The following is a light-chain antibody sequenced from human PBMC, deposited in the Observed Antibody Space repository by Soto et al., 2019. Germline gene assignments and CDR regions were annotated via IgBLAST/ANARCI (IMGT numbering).Light chain of an antibody. Sequence: EVVLTQSPDSLSWRPVEIATPGFMASQSVRNNYLAWYQQKPGQAPRLLISGASSRAAGIPDRFSGSGSETDFTLTISRLEPEDFALYFCQQYGNPRITFGQGTRLEI. CDR3: QQYGNPRIT. CDR2: GAS. V-gene: IGKV3-20*01. J-gene: IGKJ5*01. CDR1: QSVRNNY.